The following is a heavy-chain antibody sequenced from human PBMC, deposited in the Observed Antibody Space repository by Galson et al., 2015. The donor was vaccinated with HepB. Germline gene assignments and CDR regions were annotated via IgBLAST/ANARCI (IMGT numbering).Heavy chain of an antibody. V-gene: IGHV3-30*04. D-gene: IGHD1-7*01. CDR2: MSYDGSNK. J-gene: IGHJ4*02. CDR3: ARDETTTNYYFDY. Sequence: SLRLSCAASGFTFSSYAMHWVRQAPGKGLEWVAVMSYDGSNKYYADSVKGRFTVSRDNSKNTLYLQMNSLRAEDTAVYYCARDETTTNYYFDYWGQGTLVTVSS. CDR1: GFTFSSYA.